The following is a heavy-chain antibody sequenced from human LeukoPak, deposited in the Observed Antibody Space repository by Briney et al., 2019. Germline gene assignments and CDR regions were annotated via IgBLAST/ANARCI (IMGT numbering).Heavy chain of an antibody. CDR2: FDPEDGET. J-gene: IGHJ3*02. Sequence: ASVKVSCKVSGYTLTELSMHWVRQAPGKGLEWMGGFDPEDGETIYAQKFQGRVTITADESTSTAYMELSSLRSEDTAVYYCARGDQREDWAPLLFAFDIWGQGTMVTVSS. CDR3: ARGDQREDWAPLLFAFDI. CDR1: GYTLTELS. D-gene: IGHD2-2*01. V-gene: IGHV1-24*01.